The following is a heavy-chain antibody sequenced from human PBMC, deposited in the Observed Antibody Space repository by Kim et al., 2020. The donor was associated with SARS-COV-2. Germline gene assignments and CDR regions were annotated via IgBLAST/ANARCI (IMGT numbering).Heavy chain of an antibody. V-gene: IGHV4-34*01. J-gene: IGHJ4*02. CDR1: GGSFSSYY. D-gene: IGHD1-26*01. CDR3: AREPLGPTTTYFDS. Sequence: SETLSLTCGVYGGSFSSYYWTWIRQSPEKGLEWIGKVSRSGSTNYNPSLTSRVTISVDTSKKQFSLKLTSVTAADTAVYYCAREPLGPTTTYFDSWGQGTLVTVSS. CDR2: VSRSGST.